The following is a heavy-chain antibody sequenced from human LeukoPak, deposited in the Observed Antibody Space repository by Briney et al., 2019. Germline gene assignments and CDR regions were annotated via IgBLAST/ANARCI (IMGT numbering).Heavy chain of an antibody. V-gene: IGHV4-59*08. CDR3: ARLYVYTYGHGGMDV. J-gene: IGHJ6*02. CDR1: GGSISNYY. Sequence: SETLSLTCTVSGGSISNYYWSWIGQPPGKRLEWIGYIHDSGSTNYNPSLKSRVTISVDTSKIQFSLNLSSVTAADTAVYYCARLYVYTYGHGGMDVWGQGTTVTVSS. D-gene: IGHD5-18*01. CDR2: IHDSGST.